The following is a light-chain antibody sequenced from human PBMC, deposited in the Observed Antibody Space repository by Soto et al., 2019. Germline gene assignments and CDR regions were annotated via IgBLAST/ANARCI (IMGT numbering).Light chain of an antibody. CDR3: GTWDTSLSSWV. V-gene: IGLV1-51*01. Sequence: QSLLTQPPSVSAAPGQKVTISCSGSRSNVEYNSVSSYHQVPGTAPKLVIYDNKERPAGTPDRFSGSKSGTSATLGITGLQSGGEADYYCGTWDTSLSSWVFGGGTKLTVL. CDR1: RSNVEYNS. J-gene: IGLJ3*02. CDR2: DNK.